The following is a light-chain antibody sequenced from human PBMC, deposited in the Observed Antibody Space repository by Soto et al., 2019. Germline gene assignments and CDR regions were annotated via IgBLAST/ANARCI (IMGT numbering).Light chain of an antibody. Sequence: DIVLTQSPDSLAVSLGERATINCKSSQSVLYSSNNKNYLAWYQQKPGQPPKLLIYWASTRESGVPDRFSGSGSGRDFTLTISSLQAEDVAVYYCQQYYSTLFTVGPGTKVDIK. CDR2: WAS. CDR3: QQYYSTLFT. CDR1: QSVLYSSNNKNY. J-gene: IGKJ3*01. V-gene: IGKV4-1*01.